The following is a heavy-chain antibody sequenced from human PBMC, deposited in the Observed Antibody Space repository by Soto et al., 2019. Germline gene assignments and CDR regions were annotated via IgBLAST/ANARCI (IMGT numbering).Heavy chain of an antibody. V-gene: IGHV1-46*01. D-gene: IGHD4-17*01. J-gene: IGHJ2*01. CDR3: TRGGNGDSGGYWYFNL. Sequence: QVQLVQSGAEVKKPGASVEVSCKASGYTFTTYYIHWVRHAPGQGLEWMGVINPGGVSTKYAQKFQDRVTMTSDTSTSTVNRELGSLRWEDTALYFSTRGGNGDSGGYWYFNLGGRGTRFT. CDR2: INPGGVST. CDR1: GYTFTTYY.